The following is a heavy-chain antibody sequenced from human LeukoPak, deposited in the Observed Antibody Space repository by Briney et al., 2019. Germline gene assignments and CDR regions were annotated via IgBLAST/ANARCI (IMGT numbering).Heavy chain of an antibody. D-gene: IGHD3-22*01. Sequence: SVKVSCKASGGTFSSYAISWVRQAPGQGLEWMGGIIPIFGTANYAQKFQGRVTITADESTSTAYMELSSLRSEDTAVYYCARDYGPFFYYDSSGLLDYWGQGTLVTVSS. CDR2: IIPIFGTA. CDR3: ARDYGPFFYYDSSGLLDY. V-gene: IGHV1-69*01. CDR1: GGTFSSYA. J-gene: IGHJ4*02.